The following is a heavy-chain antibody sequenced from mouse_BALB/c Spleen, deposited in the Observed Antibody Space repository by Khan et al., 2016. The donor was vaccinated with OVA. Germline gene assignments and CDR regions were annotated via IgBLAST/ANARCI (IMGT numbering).Heavy chain of an antibody. Sequence: VQLQQSGPEPVRPGASVKISCKGSGFTFADSGMHWVRQSPAKSLEWIGIISTYYGNIKYNQKLEGRATMTVDKSTSTAYLELASLTSEDSAVYFCTRYWISEFAYWGQGTLVTVSS. CDR1: GFTFADSG. CDR2: ISTYYGNI. CDR3: TRYWISEFAY. V-gene: IGHV1S137*01. J-gene: IGHJ3*01.